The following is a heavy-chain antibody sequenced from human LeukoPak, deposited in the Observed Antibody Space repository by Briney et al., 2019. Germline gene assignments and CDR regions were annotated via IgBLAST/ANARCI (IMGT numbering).Heavy chain of an antibody. CDR2: ISGSGDST. CDR3: AKLDGPYFDY. J-gene: IGHJ4*02. Sequence: GGSLRLSCAASGFTFSSYAVSWVRQAPGKGLEWVSAISGSGDSTYYADSVKGRFTISRDNSKNTLSLQMNSLRAEDTAVYYCAKLDGPYFDYWGQGTLVTVSS. D-gene: IGHD5-24*01. V-gene: IGHV3-23*01. CDR1: GFTFSSYA.